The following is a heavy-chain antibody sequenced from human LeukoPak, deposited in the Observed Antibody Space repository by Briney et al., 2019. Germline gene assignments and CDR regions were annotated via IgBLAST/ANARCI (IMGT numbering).Heavy chain of an antibody. CDR2: INPNSGGT. CDR3: AKRGTTGSYYFDC. V-gene: IGHV1-2*06. Sequence: ASVKVSCKASGYTFTGYYMHWVRQAPGQGLEWMGRINPNSGGTNYAQKFQGRVTMTRDTSISTAYMELSRLRSDDTAVYYCAKRGTTGSYYFDCWGQGTLVTVSS. D-gene: IGHD1-1*01. J-gene: IGHJ4*02. CDR1: GYTFTGYY.